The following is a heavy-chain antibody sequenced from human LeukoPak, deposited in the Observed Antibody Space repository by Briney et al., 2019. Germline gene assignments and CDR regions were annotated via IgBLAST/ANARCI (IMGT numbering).Heavy chain of an antibody. CDR3: ARGDYKGIDAFDI. Sequence: SVKVSCKASGGTFSSYAISWVRQAPGQGLEWMGGIIPIFGTANYAQKFQGRVTITTDESTSTAYMELSSLRSEDTAVYYCARGDYKGIDAFDIWGQGTMVTVSS. CDR2: IIPIFGTA. J-gene: IGHJ3*02. D-gene: IGHD4-11*01. CDR1: GGTFSSYA. V-gene: IGHV1-69*05.